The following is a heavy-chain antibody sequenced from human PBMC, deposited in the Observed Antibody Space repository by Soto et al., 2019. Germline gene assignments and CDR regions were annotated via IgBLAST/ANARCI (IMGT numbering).Heavy chain of an antibody. CDR2: VYSGDQTSKT. J-gene: IGHJ6*04. Sequence: EVQLVETGGGLIQPGGSLRLSCAASGFTITNNYMSWVRQAPGKGLEWVSVVYSGDQTSKTHYVDSVKGRFTISRDNSKNMLYLQMNRMRAEDKAIYYCVRPRFGDRGGFDSGLDVWGKGNAVTVSS. D-gene: IGHD3-22*01. CDR1: GFTITNNY. CDR3: VRPRFGDRGGFDSGLDV. V-gene: IGHV3-53*02.